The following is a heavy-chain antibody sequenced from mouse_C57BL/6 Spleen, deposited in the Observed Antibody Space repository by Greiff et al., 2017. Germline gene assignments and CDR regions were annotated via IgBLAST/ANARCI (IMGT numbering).Heavy chain of an antibody. D-gene: IGHD2-5*01. Sequence: QVQLQQPGAELVRPGSSVKLSCKASGYTFTSYWMNWVKQRPGQGLEWIGQIYPGDGDTNYNGKFKGKATLTADKSSSTAYMQRSSLTSEDSAVYFCARWGAYYSNWDFDYWGQGTTLTVSS. CDR2: IYPGDGDT. J-gene: IGHJ2*01. CDR1: GYTFTSYW. CDR3: ARWGAYYSNWDFDY. V-gene: IGHV1-80*01.